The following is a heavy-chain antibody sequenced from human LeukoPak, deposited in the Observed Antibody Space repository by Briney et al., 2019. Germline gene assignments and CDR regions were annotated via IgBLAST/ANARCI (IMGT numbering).Heavy chain of an antibody. CDR1: GFTFSSYG. CDR3: AKVGSYRPPYYFDY. V-gene: IGHV3-23*01. J-gene: IGHJ4*02. D-gene: IGHD3-16*02. Sequence: LTGGSLRLSCAASGFTFSSYGMSWVRQPPGKGQNWVSAISGSAGSTYYAASVKGRFTISRENSNNTLYLQMNSLRAEDTVVYYCAKVGSYRPPYYFDYWGQGTLVTVSS. CDR2: ISGSAGST.